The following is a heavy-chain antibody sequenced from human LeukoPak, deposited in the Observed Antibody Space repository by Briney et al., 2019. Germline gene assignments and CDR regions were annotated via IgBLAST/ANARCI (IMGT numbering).Heavy chain of an antibody. CDR1: GYIFSDYY. CDR2: INPNSGGT. Sequence: ASVKVSCKTSGYIFSDYYMHWVRQAPGQGPEWMGWINPNSGGTNYAQKFQGRVTMARDTSISTGYMELNSLRSDDTAVYYCARDDPIGYVKIWGQGTMVTVSS. CDR3: ARDDPIGYVKI. J-gene: IGHJ3*02. V-gene: IGHV1-2*02. D-gene: IGHD5-12*01.